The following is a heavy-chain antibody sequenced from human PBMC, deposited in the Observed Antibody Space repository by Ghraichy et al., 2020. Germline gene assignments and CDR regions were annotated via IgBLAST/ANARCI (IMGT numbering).Heavy chain of an antibody. CDR1: GFTFSSYA. J-gene: IGHJ4*02. CDR2: ISGSGGST. V-gene: IGHV3-23*01. Sequence: GGSLRLSCAASGFTFSSYAMSWVRQAPGKGLEWVSAISGSGGSTYYADSVKGRFTISRDNSKNTLYLQMNSLRAEDTAVYYCAKDRDPVTPFYDSSTGYPDYWGQGTLVTVSS. D-gene: IGHD3-22*01. CDR3: AKDRDPVTPFYDSSTGYPDY.